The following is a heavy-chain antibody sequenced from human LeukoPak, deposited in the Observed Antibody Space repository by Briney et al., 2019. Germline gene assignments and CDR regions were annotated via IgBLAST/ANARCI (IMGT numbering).Heavy chain of an antibody. CDR3: AKDFSSSWTTRLEY. J-gene: IGHJ4*02. Sequence: GGSLRLSCVASGFTFSSYSMHWVRQAPGKGLEWVAVISYDGTNKFYADSVKGRFTISRDNSKNTLFVQMSSQRAEDTAQYYCAKDFSSSWTTRLEYWGQGALVTVSS. V-gene: IGHV3-30-3*01. CDR2: ISYDGTNK. D-gene: IGHD6-13*01. CDR1: GFTFSSYS.